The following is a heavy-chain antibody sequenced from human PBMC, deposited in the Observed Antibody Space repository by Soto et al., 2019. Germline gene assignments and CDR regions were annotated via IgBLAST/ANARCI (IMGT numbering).Heavy chain of an antibody. Sequence: QVQLVQSGAEVRQPASSVKVSCKTSGATFSSYAITWVRQAPGQGLEWMGGIVPTVDTSSYAQKFQARVTISADKVKDTVYMGVSCLSSYATAVYYCLSVVAIPDYPDNFGQGTLVTVSS. CDR2: IVPTVDTS. D-gene: IGHD2-15*01. V-gene: IGHV1-69*14. J-gene: IGHJ4*02. CDR3: LSVVAIPDYPDN. CDR1: GATFSSYA.